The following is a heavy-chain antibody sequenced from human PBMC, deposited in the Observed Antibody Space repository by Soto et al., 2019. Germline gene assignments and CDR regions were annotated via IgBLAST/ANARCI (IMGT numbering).Heavy chain of an antibody. V-gene: IGHV3-64*01. Sequence: EVHLAESGGGLAQPGGSLRLSCAASGFTLSGYAMDWVRQAPGKGLEYVSGISSNGVGTYYAKSVQGRFTISRDNSKNTVYLQMGSLRPEDMAVYYCARRARPDFYYMDVWGKGTTVTVSS. CDR2: ISSNGVGT. D-gene: IGHD6-6*01. CDR1: GFTLSGYA. CDR3: ARRARPDFYYMDV. J-gene: IGHJ6*03.